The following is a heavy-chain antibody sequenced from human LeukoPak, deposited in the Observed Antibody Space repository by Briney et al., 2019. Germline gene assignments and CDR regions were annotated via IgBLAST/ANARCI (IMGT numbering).Heavy chain of an antibody. D-gene: IGHD3-16*01. CDR1: GYTFTSYG. V-gene: IGHV1-18*01. CDR2: ISANNGDT. CDR3: ARDPPGLTLGSPGDY. J-gene: IGHJ4*02. Sequence: ASVTVSCKASGYTFTSYGIAWVRQAPGQGLQWMGWISANNGDTSYSQKLQGRVTMTTDTSTNTAYMGLRSLTSDDTAVYYCARDPPGLTLGSPGDYWGQGTLVIVSS.